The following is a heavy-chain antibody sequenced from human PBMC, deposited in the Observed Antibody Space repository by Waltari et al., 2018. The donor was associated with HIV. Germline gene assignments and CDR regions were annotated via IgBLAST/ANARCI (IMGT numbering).Heavy chain of an antibody. V-gene: IGHV3-23*01. CDR3: AKDPMDIVATINYYGMDV. Sequence: EVQLLESGGGLVQPGGSLRLSCAASGFTFSSYAMSWVRQAPGKGLEWVSAISGSGGSTYYADSVKDRFTISRDNSKNTLYLQMNSLRAEDTAVYYCAKDPMDIVATINYYGMDVWGQGTTVTVSS. CDR1: GFTFSSYA. CDR2: ISGSGGST. D-gene: IGHD5-12*01. J-gene: IGHJ6*02.